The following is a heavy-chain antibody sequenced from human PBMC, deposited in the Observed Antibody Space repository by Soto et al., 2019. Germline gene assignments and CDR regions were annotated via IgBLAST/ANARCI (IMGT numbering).Heavy chain of an antibody. V-gene: IGHV3-72*01. D-gene: IGHD3-9*01. CDR3: ARVSTNYDILTGYYTLPDY. J-gene: IGHJ4*02. CDR1: GFTFSDHY. CDR2: TRNKANSYTT. Sequence: EVQLVESGGGLVQPGGSLRLSCAASGFTFSDHYMDWVRQAPGKGLEWVGRTRNKANSYTTEYAASVKGRFTISRDDSKNSLYLQMNSLKTEDTAVYYCARVSTNYDILTGYYTLPDYWGQGTLVTVSS.